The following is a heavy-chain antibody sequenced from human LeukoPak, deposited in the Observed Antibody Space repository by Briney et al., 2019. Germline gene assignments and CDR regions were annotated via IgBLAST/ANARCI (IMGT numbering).Heavy chain of an antibody. J-gene: IGHJ1*01. D-gene: IGHD2-8*01. CDR3: ARDSLIVRHSRTYCTNGVCSYGYFQH. CDR1: GFTFGDYA. Sequence: GGSLRLSCTASGFTFGDYAMSWVRQAPGKGLEWVGFIRSKAYGGTTEYAASVKGRFTISRDNSKNTLYLQMNSLRAEDTAVYYCARDSLIVRHSRTYCTNGVCSYGYFQHWGQGTLVTVSS. V-gene: IGHV3-49*04. CDR2: IRSKAYGGTT.